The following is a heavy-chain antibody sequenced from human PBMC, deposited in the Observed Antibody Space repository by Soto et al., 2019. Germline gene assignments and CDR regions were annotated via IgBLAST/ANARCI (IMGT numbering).Heavy chain of an antibody. Sequence: VQLVESGGGVVQPGRSLRLSCAASGFTFSNYGMHWVRQAPGKGLEWVAVISYDGNNKYYADSVKGRFTISRDNSKNTLYLQMNSLRAEDTAVYYCAKSAYNWNDGFFDFWGQGTLVTVSS. J-gene: IGHJ4*02. CDR2: ISYDGNNK. CDR1: GFTFSNYG. CDR3: AKSAYNWNDGFFDF. D-gene: IGHD1-1*01. V-gene: IGHV3-30*18.